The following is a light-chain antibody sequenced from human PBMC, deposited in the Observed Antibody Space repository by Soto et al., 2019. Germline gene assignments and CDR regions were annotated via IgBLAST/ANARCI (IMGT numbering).Light chain of an antibody. J-gene: IGKJ1*01. CDR3: QQYDSTPPT. V-gene: IGKV3-20*01. Sequence: PGARATLSCRASQRVNSNYLALYQRKPGQAPRLLIYGASNRATDIPYRFSASGSGTDFTLTITRLEAEDFAVYYCQQYDSTPPTFGQGTKVEVK. CDR2: GAS. CDR1: QRVNSNY.